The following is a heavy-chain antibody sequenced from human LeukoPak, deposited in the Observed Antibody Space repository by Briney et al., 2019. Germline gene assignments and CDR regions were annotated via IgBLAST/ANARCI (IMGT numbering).Heavy chain of an antibody. CDR1: GYTFTGYY. D-gene: IGHD2-8*01. Sequence: ASVKVSCKASGYTFTGYYMHWVRQAPGQGLEWLGWINPNSGGTNYAQKFHGRVTMTRDTSISTAYMELSRLRSDHTAVYYCASLLVLMVYGPGRLSQNDYWGQGTLVTVSS. J-gene: IGHJ4*02. V-gene: IGHV1-2*02. CDR2: INPNSGGT. CDR3: ASLLVLMVYGPGRLSQNDY.